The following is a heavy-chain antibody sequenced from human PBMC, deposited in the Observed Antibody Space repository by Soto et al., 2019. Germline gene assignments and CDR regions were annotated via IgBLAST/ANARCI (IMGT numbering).Heavy chain of an antibody. D-gene: IGHD2-2*01. V-gene: IGHV1-24*01. Sequence: ASVKVSCKVSGYTLTELSMHWVRQAPGKRLEWKGGFDPEDGETIYAQKFQGRVTMTEDTSTDTAYMELSSLRSEDTAVYYCATDRIVVVPAAMSGSLTTDYYYYYGMDVWGQGTTVTVSS. J-gene: IGHJ6*02. CDR2: FDPEDGET. CDR1: GYTLTELS. CDR3: ATDRIVVVPAAMSGSLTTDYYYYYGMDV.